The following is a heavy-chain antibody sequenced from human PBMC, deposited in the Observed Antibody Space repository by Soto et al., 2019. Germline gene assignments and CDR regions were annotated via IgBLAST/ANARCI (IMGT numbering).Heavy chain of an antibody. D-gene: IGHD2-2*01. V-gene: IGHV1-18*01. CDR1: GYTFTSYG. J-gene: IGHJ6*02. Sequence: ASVKVSCKASGYTFTSYGISWVRQAPGQGLEWMGWISAYNGNTNYAQKLQGRVTMTTDTSTSTAYMELSSLRSEDTALYYCPRDFVVLRAATLSYYGMDFWGQGTRVTVSS. CDR3: PRDFVVLRAATLSYYGMDF. CDR2: ISAYNGNT.